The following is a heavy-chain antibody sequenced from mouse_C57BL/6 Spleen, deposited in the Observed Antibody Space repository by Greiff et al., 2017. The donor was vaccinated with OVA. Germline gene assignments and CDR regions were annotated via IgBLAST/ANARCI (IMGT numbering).Heavy chain of an antibody. CDR3: ARSYGSPLYYFDY. CDR2: IDPNSGGT. D-gene: IGHD1-1*01. J-gene: IGHJ2*01. CDR1: GYTFTSYW. V-gene: IGHV1-72*01. Sequence: VKLQQPGAELVKPGASVKLSCKASGYTFTSYWMHWVKQRPGRGLEWIGRIDPNSGGTKYNEKFKSKATLTVDKPSSTAYMQLSSLTSEDSAVYYCARSYGSPLYYFDYWGQGTTLTVSS.